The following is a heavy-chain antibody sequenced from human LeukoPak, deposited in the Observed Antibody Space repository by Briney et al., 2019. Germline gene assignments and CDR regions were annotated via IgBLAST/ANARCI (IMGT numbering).Heavy chain of an antibody. CDR2: IYSGGST. V-gene: IGHV3-66*01. J-gene: IGHJ4*02. Sequence: SGGSLRLSCAASGFTVSSNYMSWVRQAPGKGLEWVSVIYSGGSTYYADSVKGRFTMSRDNSKNTLYLQMNSLRAEDTAVYYCARDPFYDILTGYYKDYWGQGTLVTVSS. D-gene: IGHD3-9*01. CDR1: GFTVSSNY. CDR3: ARDPFYDILTGYYKDY.